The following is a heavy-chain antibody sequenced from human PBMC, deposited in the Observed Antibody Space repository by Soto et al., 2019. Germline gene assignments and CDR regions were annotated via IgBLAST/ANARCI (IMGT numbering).Heavy chain of an antibody. J-gene: IGHJ6*03. Sequence: ASVKVSCKASGYTFTSYAMHWVRQAPGQRLEWMGWINAGNGNTKYSQKFQGRVTITRDTSASTAYMELSSLRSEDTAVYYCARETKNYGSGSWAYYYYYYMDVWGKGTTVTVSS. CDR1: GYTFTSYA. V-gene: IGHV1-3*01. CDR3: ARETKNYGSGSWAYYYYYYMDV. D-gene: IGHD3-10*01. CDR2: INAGNGNT.